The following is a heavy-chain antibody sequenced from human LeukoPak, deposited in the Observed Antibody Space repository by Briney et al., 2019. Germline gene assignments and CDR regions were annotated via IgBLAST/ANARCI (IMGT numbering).Heavy chain of an antibody. CDR1: GASMSSSSTYY. V-gene: IGHV4-39*01. D-gene: IGHD6-13*01. CDR2: IYYSGST. CDR3: ARGGSSWDFAFDI. J-gene: IGHJ3*02. Sequence: PSETLSLTCTVSGASMSSSSTYYWGWIRQPPGKGLEWIGSIYYSGSTYYNPSLKSRVTISVDTSKNQFSLKLSSVTAADTAMYYCARGGSSWDFAFDIWGQGTMLTVSS.